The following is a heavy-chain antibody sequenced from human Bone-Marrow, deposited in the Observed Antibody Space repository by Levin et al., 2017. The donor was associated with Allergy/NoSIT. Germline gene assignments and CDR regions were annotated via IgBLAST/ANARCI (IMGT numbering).Heavy chain of an antibody. CDR2: ISWNSGSI. J-gene: IGHJ2*01. CDR1: GFTFDDYA. CDR3: AKVSPYAGRNWYFDL. Sequence: SCAASGFTFDDYAMHWVRQAPGKGLEWVSGISWNSGSIGYADSVKGRFTISRDNAKNSLYLQMNSLRAEDTALYYCAKVSPYAGRNWYFDLWGRGTLVTVSS. V-gene: IGHV3-9*01. D-gene: IGHD1-1*01.